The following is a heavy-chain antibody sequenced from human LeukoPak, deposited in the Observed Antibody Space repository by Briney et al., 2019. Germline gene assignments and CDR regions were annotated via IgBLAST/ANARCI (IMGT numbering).Heavy chain of an antibody. J-gene: IGHJ4*02. D-gene: IGHD5-24*01. CDR1: GDSVSSNSAA. CDR2: TYYRSKWYN. Sequence: SQTLSLTCDVSGDSVSSNSAAWNWIRQSPLRGLEWLGRTYYRSKWYNDYAVSVKSRITINQDTSKNQFSLQLNSVTPEDTAVYYCTRGAPVGSSREFDYWGQGTLVTVSS. CDR3: TRGAPVGSSREFDY. V-gene: IGHV6-1*01.